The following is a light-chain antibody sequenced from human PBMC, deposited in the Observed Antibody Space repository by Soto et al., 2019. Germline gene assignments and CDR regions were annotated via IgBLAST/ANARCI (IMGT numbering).Light chain of an antibody. CDR1: QSVSSNY. CDR3: QQYGNSPPIT. V-gene: IGKV3-20*01. CDR2: GAS. J-gene: IGKJ4*01. Sequence: IVLTQSPGTLSVSPWERATLSWGASQSVSSNYLAWYQQKPGQAPRLLLYGASTRATGIPDRFSGSGSGTDFTLTISRLEPQDFAVYYCQQYGNSPPITFGGGTKVDIK.